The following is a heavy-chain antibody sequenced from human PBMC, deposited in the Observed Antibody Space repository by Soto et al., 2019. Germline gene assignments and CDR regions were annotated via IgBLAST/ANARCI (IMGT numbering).Heavy chain of an antibody. CDR1: GFTFSGSA. J-gene: IGHJ4*02. V-gene: IGHV3-73*02. Sequence: EVRLVESGGGLVQPGGSLKLSCAASGFTFSGSAMHWVRQASGKGLEWVGRIRSKANSYATAYAASVKGRFTISRDDSKNSAYLQMNSLKTEDTAVYYCTRREYSSSWYYFDYWGQGTLVTVSS. D-gene: IGHD6-13*01. CDR2: IRSKANSYAT. CDR3: TRREYSSSWYYFDY.